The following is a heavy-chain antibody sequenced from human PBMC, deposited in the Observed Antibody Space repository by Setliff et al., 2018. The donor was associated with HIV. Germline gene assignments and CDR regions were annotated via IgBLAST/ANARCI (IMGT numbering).Heavy chain of an antibody. CDR1: GFTFSNYA. D-gene: IGHD4-17*01. CDR3: AKHRSGGDYTSGVFDI. J-gene: IGHJ3*02. CDR2: ILSTGGRT. V-gene: IGHV3-23*01. Sequence: PGGSLRLSCAASGFTFSNYAMSWVRQAPGEGLEWVSAILSTGGRTFYAGSVRGRFIISRDSSKNTLYLQMNSLRAEDTAIYYCAKHRSGGDYTSGVFDIWGQGTMVTVSS.